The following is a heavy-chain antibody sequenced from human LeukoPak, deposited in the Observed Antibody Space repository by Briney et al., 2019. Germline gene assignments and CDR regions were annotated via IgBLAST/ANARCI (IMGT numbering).Heavy chain of an antibody. D-gene: IGHD5-18*01. Sequence: GGSLRLSCTVSWFTFGDHAMSWVRPAPGKGLEWVGFIRSKTYGGTTEYAASVKGRFIISRDDSTSIAYLQMNSLKTEDTAVYYCTRGPIQSWLYHGMDVWGQGTTVTVSS. J-gene: IGHJ6*02. CDR1: WFTFGDHA. V-gene: IGHV3-49*04. CDR3: TRGPIQSWLYHGMDV. CDR2: IRSKTYGGTT.